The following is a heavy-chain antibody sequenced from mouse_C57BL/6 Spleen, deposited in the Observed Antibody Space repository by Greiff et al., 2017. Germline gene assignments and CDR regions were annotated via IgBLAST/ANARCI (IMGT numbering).Heavy chain of an antibody. CDR1: GYTFTDYN. CDR2: INPNNGGT. Sequence: EVMLVESGPELVKPGASVKIPCKASGYTFTDYNMDWVKQSHGKSLEWIGDINPNNGGTIYNQKFKGKATLTVDKSSSTAYMELRSLTSEDTAVYYCARKFDGYYPYWYFDVWGTGTTVTVSS. J-gene: IGHJ1*03. V-gene: IGHV1-18*01. D-gene: IGHD2-3*01. CDR3: ARKFDGYYPYWYFDV.